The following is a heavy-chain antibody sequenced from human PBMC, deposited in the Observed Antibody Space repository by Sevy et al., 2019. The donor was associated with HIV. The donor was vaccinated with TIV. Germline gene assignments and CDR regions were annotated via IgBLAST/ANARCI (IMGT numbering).Heavy chain of an antibody. CDR2: ISGLSNYI. V-gene: IGHV3-21*01. CDR1: GFTFSDYN. Sequence: GGSQRLSCAASGFTFSDYNMNWVRQAPGKGLEWVSYISGLSNYIYYADSVKGRFSISRDNAKNSLFLQMNSLRAEDTALYYCARGVRTYDAFDLWGQGTMVTVSS. CDR3: ARGVRTYDAFDL. D-gene: IGHD6-6*01. J-gene: IGHJ3*01.